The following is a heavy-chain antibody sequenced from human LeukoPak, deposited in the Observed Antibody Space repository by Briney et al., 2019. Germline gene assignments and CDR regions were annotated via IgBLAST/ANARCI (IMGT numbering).Heavy chain of an antibody. Sequence: GGSLRLSCAASGFTFSSHEMNWVRQAPGKGLEWVSYISSSGSTIYYADSVKGRFTISRDNAKNSLYLQMNSLRAEDAAVYYCARDLGKGGYDTYWGQGALVAVSS. J-gene: IGHJ4*02. CDR1: GFTFSSHE. CDR3: ARDLGKGGYDTY. V-gene: IGHV3-48*03. D-gene: IGHD5-12*01. CDR2: ISSSGSTI.